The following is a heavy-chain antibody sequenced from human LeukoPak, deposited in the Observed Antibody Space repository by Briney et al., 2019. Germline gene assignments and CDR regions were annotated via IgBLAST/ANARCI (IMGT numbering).Heavy chain of an antibody. Sequence: SSETLSLTCTVSGGSISSGGYYWSWIRQHPGKGLEWIGYIYYSGSTYYNPSLKSRVTIPVDTSKNQFSLKLSSVTAADTAVYYCAGDSPYCSGGSCYPRRAFDIWGQGTMVTVSS. CDR3: AGDSPYCSGGSCYPRRAFDI. V-gene: IGHV4-31*03. D-gene: IGHD2-15*01. CDR1: GGSISSGGYY. CDR2: IYYSGST. J-gene: IGHJ3*02.